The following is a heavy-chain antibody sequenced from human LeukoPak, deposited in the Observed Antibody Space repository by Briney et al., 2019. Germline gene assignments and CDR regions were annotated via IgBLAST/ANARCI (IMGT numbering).Heavy chain of an antibody. V-gene: IGHV3-21*01. J-gene: IGHJ6*02. CDR1: GFTFSSYS. Sequence: GGSLRLSCAASGFTFSSYSMNWVRQAPGKGLEWVSSISSSSYIYYADSVKGRFTISRDNAKNSLYLQMNSLRAEDTAVYYCARYCSSTSCPTYYYYGMDVWGQGTTVTVSS. CDR3: ARYCSSTSCPTYYYYGMDV. CDR2: ISSSSYI. D-gene: IGHD2-2*01.